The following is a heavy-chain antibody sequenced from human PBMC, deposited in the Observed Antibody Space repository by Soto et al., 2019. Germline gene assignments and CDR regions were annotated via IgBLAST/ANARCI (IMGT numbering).Heavy chain of an antibody. D-gene: IGHD3-9*01. V-gene: IGHV3-30-3*01. CDR1: GFTFSSYA. CDR2: ISYDGSNK. J-gene: IGHJ4*02. Sequence: QVQLVESGGGVVQPGRSLRLSCAASGFTFSSYAMHWVRQAPGKGLEWVAVISYDGSNKYYADSVKGRFTISRDNSKNTLYLQMNSLRAEDTAVYYCARTVVIFWYFDHWGQGTLVTVSS. CDR3: ARTVVIFWYFDH.